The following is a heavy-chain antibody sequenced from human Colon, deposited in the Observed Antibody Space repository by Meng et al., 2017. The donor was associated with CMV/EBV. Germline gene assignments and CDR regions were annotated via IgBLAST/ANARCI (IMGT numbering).Heavy chain of an antibody. CDR3: ARRIDGRSPDY. CDR1: GYRFASYW. J-gene: IGHJ4*02. CDR2: IYPDDSDT. V-gene: IGHV5-51*01. Sequence: GESLKISCQGSGYRFASYWIGWVRQMPGKGLEWMGIIYPDDSDTRYSPSFQGQVNIPADKSISTAYLQWSSLKASDTARYYCARRIDGRSPDYWGQGTLVTVSS. D-gene: IGHD2-21*01.